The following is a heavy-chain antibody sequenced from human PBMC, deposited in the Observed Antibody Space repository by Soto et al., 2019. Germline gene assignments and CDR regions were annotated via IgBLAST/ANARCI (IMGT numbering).Heavy chain of an antibody. CDR1: GFSLSTSGVG. Sequence: QITLKESGPTLVKPTQTLTLTCTFSGFSLSTSGVGVGWIRQPPGKALEWLALIYWDDDKRYSPSLKSRLTIXKXTXXNQVVLTMTNMDPVDTATYYCAHSPWIAAAGCFDYWGQGTLVTVSS. D-gene: IGHD6-13*01. CDR3: AHSPWIAAAGCFDY. CDR2: IYWDDDK. V-gene: IGHV2-5*02. J-gene: IGHJ4*02.